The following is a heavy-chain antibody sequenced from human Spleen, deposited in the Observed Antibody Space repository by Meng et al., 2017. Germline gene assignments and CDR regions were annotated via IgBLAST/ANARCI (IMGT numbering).Heavy chain of an antibody. CDR1: GDSISGDIW. J-gene: IGHJ4*02. V-gene: IGHV4-4*02. Sequence: QVQLQESGPGLVKPSGTLSLTCTVSGDSISGDIWWSWVRQPPGKGLEWIGEVYHRGDTNYNPSLKSRVVISVDKSKNQFSLNLSSVTAADTAVYYCGRDQGRELINHWGQGTLVTVSS. D-gene: IGHD1-7*01. CDR2: VYHRGDT. CDR3: GRDQGRELINH.